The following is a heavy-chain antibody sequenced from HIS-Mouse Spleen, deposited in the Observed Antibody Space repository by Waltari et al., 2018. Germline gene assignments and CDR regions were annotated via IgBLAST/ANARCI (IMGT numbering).Heavy chain of an antibody. D-gene: IGHD1-26*01. CDR1: GGSFSGYY. CDR2: INHSGST. J-gene: IGHJ1*01. V-gene: IGHV4-34*01. CDR3: ARGALRGSYYWGEYFQH. Sequence: QVQLQQWGAGLLKPSETLSLTCAVYGGSFSGYYWSWIRQPPGKGLEWSGEINHSGSTNYNPSLKSRVTISVDTSKNQFSLKLSSVTAADTAVYYCARGALRGSYYWGEYFQHWGQGTLVTVSS.